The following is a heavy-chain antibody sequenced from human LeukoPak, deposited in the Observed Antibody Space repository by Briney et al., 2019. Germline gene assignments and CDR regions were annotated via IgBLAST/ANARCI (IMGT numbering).Heavy chain of an antibody. CDR1: GGSFSGYY. J-gene: IGHJ6*03. V-gene: IGHV4-34*01. CDR2: INHGGST. Sequence: PSGTLSLTCAVYGGSFSGYYWSWIRQPPGKGLEWIGEINHGGSTNYNPSLKSRVTISVDTSKNQFSLKLSSVTAADTAVYYCARGDFGAATSYYYYYMDVWGKGTTVTVSS. CDR3: ARGDFGAATSYYYYYMDV. D-gene: IGHD5-12*01.